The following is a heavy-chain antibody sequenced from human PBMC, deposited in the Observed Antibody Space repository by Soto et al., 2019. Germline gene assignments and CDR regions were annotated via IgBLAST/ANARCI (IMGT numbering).Heavy chain of an antibody. D-gene: IGHD3-10*01. CDR3: AQKAHYGPGSQYFDY. CDR1: GFTFSSYS. V-gene: IGHV3-23*01. CDR2: FRTGGDDDTT. Sequence: EVQLLESGGGLVQPGGSLRLSCAASGFTFSSYSMSWVRQAPGKGLEWVSGFRTGGDDDTTYYTDSVKGRFTISRDNSKNTLVLQMNSLRAEDTAIYYCAQKAHYGPGSQYFDYWGQGTLVTVSS. J-gene: IGHJ4*02.